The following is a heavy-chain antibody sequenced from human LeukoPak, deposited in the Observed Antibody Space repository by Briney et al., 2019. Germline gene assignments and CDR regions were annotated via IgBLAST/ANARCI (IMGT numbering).Heavy chain of an antibody. CDR3: ARSQYYYDSSGYSKKGVDY. D-gene: IGHD3-22*01. CDR2: IIPILGIA. CDR1: GGTSSSYA. J-gene: IGHJ4*02. V-gene: IGHV1-69*04. Sequence: SVKVSCKASGGTSSSYAISWVRQAPGQGLEWMGRIIPILGIANYAQKFQGRVTITADKSTSTAYMELSSLRSEDTAVYYCARSQYYYDSSGYSKKGVDYWGQGTLVTVSS.